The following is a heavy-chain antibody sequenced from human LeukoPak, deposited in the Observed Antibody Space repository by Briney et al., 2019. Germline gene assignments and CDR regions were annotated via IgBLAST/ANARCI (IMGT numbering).Heavy chain of an antibody. V-gene: IGHV4-39*01. J-gene: IGHJ3*02. CDR2: IVYSGST. CDR3: ARHLIYSGGHAFDI. D-gene: IGHD2-15*01. Sequence: PSQTLSLTCTVAGGSISSSSYYWGWIRQPPGRGLEWIGGIVYSGSTYYNPSLKSRVTISVDTSKNQFSLKLSSVTAADTAVYYCARHLIYSGGHAFDIWGQGTMVTVSS. CDR1: GGSISSSSYY.